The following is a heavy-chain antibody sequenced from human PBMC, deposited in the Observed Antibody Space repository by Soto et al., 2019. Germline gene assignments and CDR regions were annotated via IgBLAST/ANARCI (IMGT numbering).Heavy chain of an antibody. V-gene: IGHV1-69*08. CDR1: GGTFNTYT. D-gene: IGHD1-1*01. J-gene: IGHJ3*02. CDR2: VIPVLGTT. CDR3: ARPLESATTDFAT. Sequence: QVHLVQSGAEVKKPGSSVKVSCKVSGGTFNTYTVHWVRQAPGQGLEWMGRVIPVLGTTDSPQKFQGRVTITADQSTSTAYMELGSLTSDDTAMYYCARPLESATTDFATWGQGTMVTVSS.